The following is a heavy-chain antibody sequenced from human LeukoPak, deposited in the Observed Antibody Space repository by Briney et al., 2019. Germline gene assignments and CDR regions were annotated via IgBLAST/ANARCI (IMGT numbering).Heavy chain of an antibody. D-gene: IGHD3-9*01. Sequence: SVKVSCKASGGTFSSYAISWVRQAPGQGLEWVGRIIPIFGTANYAQKFQGRVTITTDESTSTAYMELSSLRSEDTAVYYCARDRVGDWVVPSLSYFDYWGQGTLVTVSS. J-gene: IGHJ4*02. CDR1: GGTFSSYA. CDR3: ARDRVGDWVVPSLSYFDY. V-gene: IGHV1-69*05. CDR2: IIPIFGTA.